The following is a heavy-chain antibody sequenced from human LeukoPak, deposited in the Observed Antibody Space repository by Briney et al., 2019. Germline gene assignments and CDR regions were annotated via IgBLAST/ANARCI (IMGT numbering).Heavy chain of an antibody. CDR3: AREKWGSSGWLFDY. CDR2: IYTSGST. J-gene: IGHJ4*02. V-gene: IGHV4-4*07. Sequence: PSETLSLICTVSGGSIGSYYWSWIRQPAGKGLEWIGRIYTSGSTNYNPSLKSRVTMSVDTSKNQFSLKLSSVTAADTAVYYCAREKWGSSGWLFDYWGQGTLVTVSS. CDR1: GGSIGSYY. D-gene: IGHD6-19*01.